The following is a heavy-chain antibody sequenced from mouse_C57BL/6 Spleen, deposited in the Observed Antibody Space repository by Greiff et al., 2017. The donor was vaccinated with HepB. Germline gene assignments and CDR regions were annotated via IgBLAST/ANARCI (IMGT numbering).Heavy chain of an antibody. J-gene: IGHJ3*01. V-gene: IGHV1-64*01. Sequence: VQLQQSGAELVKPGASVKLSCKASGYTFTSYWMHWVKQRPGQGLEWIGMIHPNSGSTNYNEKFKSKATLTVDKSSSTAYMQLSSLTSEDSAVYYCARSPFTTVVAKAAYWGQGTLVTVSA. CDR2: IHPNSGST. CDR1: GYTFTSYW. CDR3: ARSPFTTVVAKAAY. D-gene: IGHD1-1*01.